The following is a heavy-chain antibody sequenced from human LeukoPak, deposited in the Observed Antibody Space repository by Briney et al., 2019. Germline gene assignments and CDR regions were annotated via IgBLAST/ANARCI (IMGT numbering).Heavy chain of an antibody. Sequence: GGSLRLSCAASGFTFSTYSMNWVRQAPGKGLEWVSYITGSSSTIYYADSVKGRFTISRDNAKNSLSLQMNSLNVDDTGVYFCTRDALFGSGRTHLDFWSQGTLVSVSS. V-gene: IGHV3-48*01. D-gene: IGHD3-10*01. CDR2: ITGSSSTI. J-gene: IGHJ4*02. CDR3: TRDALFGSGRTHLDF. CDR1: GFTFSTYS.